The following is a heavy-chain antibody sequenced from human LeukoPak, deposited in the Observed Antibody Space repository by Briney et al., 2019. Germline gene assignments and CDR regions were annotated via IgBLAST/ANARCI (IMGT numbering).Heavy chain of an antibody. V-gene: IGHV4-34*01. CDR1: DESLNGYY. D-gene: IGHD3-22*01. CDR2: MNDSGRT. CDR3: AKSVVVATTRLGPFDT. Sequence: SETLSLTCAVYDESLNGYYWSWIRQPPGKGLEWIGEMNDSGRTTYNPSLESRATISAERSKNQFSLKLSPVTAADMAVYYCAKSVVVATTRLGPFDTWGQGTMVTVSS. J-gene: IGHJ3*02.